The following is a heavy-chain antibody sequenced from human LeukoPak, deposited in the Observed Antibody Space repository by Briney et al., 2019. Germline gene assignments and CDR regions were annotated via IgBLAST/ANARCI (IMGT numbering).Heavy chain of an antibody. J-gene: IGHJ4*02. CDR3: ARDHARDGYNF. V-gene: IGHV3-7*01. CDR2: IEQDGSEK. Sequence: QTGGSLRLSCAPSGFTFSSYWMNWVRQAPGKGLEWVANIEQDGSEKYYVDSVKGRFTISRDNAQNSLYLQMNSLRAEDTAVYYCARDHARDGYNFWGQGTLVAVSS. CDR1: GFTFSSYW. D-gene: IGHD5-24*01.